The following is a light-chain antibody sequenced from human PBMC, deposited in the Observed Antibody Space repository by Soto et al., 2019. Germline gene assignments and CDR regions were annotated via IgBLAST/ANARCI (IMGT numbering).Light chain of an antibody. Sequence: ESVLTQSPGTLPLSPGERATLSCRASQTVSSKYLTWYQQKPGQAPRLLIYGASIRATGIPDRFSGSRSGADFTLTISKLEPEDFAVYYCQQFDDSPPAFTFGQGTKLEI. V-gene: IGKV3-20*01. CDR1: QTVSSKY. CDR3: QQFDDSPPAFT. J-gene: IGKJ2*01. CDR2: GAS.